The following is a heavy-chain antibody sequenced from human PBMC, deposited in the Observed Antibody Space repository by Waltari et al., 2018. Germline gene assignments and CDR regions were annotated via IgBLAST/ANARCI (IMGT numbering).Heavy chain of an antibody. D-gene: IGHD3-10*01. Sequence: QVQLQESGPGLVKPSQTLSLTCTVSGGSISSGDYYWSWIRQPPGKGLEWIGYIYYSGSTYYNPSLKSRVTISVDTSKNQFSLKLSAVTAADTAVYYCAREDRGTMVQGAVDYWGQGTLVTVSS. CDR3: AREDRGTMVQGAVDY. CDR1: GGSISSGDYY. J-gene: IGHJ4*02. CDR2: IYYSGST. V-gene: IGHV4-30-4*08.